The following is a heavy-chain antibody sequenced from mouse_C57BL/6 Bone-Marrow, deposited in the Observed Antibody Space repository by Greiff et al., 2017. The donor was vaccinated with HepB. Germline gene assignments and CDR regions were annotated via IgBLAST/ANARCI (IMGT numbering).Heavy chain of an antibody. D-gene: IGHD1-1*01. Sequence: QVQLQQSGPELVKPGASVKISCKASGYSFTSYYIHWVKQRPGQGLEWIGWIYPGSGNTKYNEKFKGKATLTADTSSSTAYMQLSSLTSEGSAVYYCARDLVYYGNCCDYWGQGTTRTGSS. CDR1: GYSFTSYY. V-gene: IGHV1-66*01. J-gene: IGHJ2*01. CDR3: ARDLVYYGNCCDY. CDR2: IYPGSGNT.